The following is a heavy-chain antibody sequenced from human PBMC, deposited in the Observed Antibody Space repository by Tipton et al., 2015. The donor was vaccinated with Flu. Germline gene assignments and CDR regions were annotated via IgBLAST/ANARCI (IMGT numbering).Heavy chain of an antibody. V-gene: IGHV3-7*01. CDR2: IKQDGSER. D-gene: IGHD3-16*02. CDR1: GFTFSTYW. Sequence: SLRLSCAASGFTFSTYWMTWVRQAPGKGLEWVANIKQDGSERYCVDSVKGRFTISRDNAKNSLYLQMNSLRAEDTAVYFCARGPPYYDYIGGSYPPNYWGQGTLVTVSS. CDR3: ARGPPYYDYIGGSYPPNY. J-gene: IGHJ4*02.